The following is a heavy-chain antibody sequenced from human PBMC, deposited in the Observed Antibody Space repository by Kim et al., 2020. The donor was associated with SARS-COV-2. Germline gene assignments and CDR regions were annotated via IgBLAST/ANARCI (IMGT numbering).Heavy chain of an antibody. CDR3: ARGTGDYYDSSGYYSLDY. CDR1: GGSFSGYY. D-gene: IGHD3-22*01. V-gene: IGHV4-34*01. J-gene: IGHJ4*02. Sequence: SETLSLTCAVYGGSFSGYYWSWIRQPPGKGLEWIGEINHSGSTNYNPSLKSRVTISVDTSKNQFSLKLSSVTAADTAVYYCARGTGDYYDSSGYYSLDYWGQGTLVTVSS. CDR2: INHSGST.